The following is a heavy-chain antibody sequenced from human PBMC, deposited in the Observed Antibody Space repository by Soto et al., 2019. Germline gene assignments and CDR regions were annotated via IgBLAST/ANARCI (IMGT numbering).Heavy chain of an antibody. CDR3: ARMGAKGLDY. J-gene: IGHJ4*02. V-gene: IGHV4-31*03. D-gene: IGHD1-26*01. CDR1: GGSISSGGYY. Sequence: TLSLTCTVSGGSISSGGYYWSWIRQHPGKGLEWIGYIYYSGSTYYNPSLKSRVTISVDKSKNQFSLKLSSVTAADTAVYYCARMGAKGLDYWGQETLVTISA. CDR2: IYYSGST.